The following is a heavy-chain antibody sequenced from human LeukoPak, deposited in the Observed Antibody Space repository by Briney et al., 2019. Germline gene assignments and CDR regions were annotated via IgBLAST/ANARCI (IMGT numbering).Heavy chain of an antibody. J-gene: IGHJ6*03. D-gene: IGHD5-18*01. CDR2: IYYSGST. CDR1: SGSIRSYY. CDR3: ARGRRYRGPPYYYYMDV. Sequence: SETLSLTCTVSSGSIRSYYWSWIRQPPGKGLEWIGYIYYSGSTKYNPSLKSRVTISVDTSKNQFSLKLSSVTAADTAVYYCARGRRYRGPPYYYYMDVWGKGTTVTVSS. V-gene: IGHV4-59*12.